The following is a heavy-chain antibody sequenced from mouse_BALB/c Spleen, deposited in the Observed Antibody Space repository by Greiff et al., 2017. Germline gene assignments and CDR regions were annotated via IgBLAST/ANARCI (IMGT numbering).Heavy chain of an antibody. CDR2: IAPGSGST. CDR1: GYTFTSYW. CDR3: ARSDYYGYDGFAY. V-gene: IGHV1S41*01. Sequence: DLVKPGASVKLSCKASGYTFTSYWINWIKQRPGQGLEWIGRIAPGSGSTYYNEMFKGKATLTVDTSSSTAYIQLSSLSSEDSAVYFCARSDYYGYDGFAYWGQGTLVTVSA. D-gene: IGHD2-2*01. J-gene: IGHJ3*01.